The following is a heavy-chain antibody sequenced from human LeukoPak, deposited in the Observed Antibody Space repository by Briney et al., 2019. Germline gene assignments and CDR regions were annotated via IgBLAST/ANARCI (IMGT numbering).Heavy chain of an antibody. J-gene: IGHJ4*02. CDR2: ISYDGSNK. Sequence: GRSLRLSCAASGFTFSSCGMHWVRQAPGKGLEWVAVISYDGSNKYYADSVKGRFTISRDNSKNTLYLQMNSLRAEDTAVYYCVREEGYWGQGTLVTVSS. V-gene: IGHV3-30*03. CDR1: GFTFSSCG. D-gene: IGHD1-26*01. CDR3: VREEGY.